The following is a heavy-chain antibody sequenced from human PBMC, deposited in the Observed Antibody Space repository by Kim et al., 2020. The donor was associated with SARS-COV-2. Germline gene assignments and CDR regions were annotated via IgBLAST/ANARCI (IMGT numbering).Heavy chain of an antibody. CDR2: IKQDGSEK. Sequence: GGSLRLSCVVSGLTFSSYWMTWVRQAPGKGLEGVATIKQDGSEKFYVDSVKGRFTISRDNAKNSLYLQMNSLRAEDTAVYYCVTKLFSEFGIWGQGTMVTVSS. CDR1: GLTFSSYW. J-gene: IGHJ3*02. D-gene: IGHD3-10*01. V-gene: IGHV3-7*01. CDR3: VTKLFSEFGI.